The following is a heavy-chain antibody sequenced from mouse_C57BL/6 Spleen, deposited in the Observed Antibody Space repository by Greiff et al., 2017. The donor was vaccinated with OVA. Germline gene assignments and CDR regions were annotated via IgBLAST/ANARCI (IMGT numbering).Heavy chain of an antibody. Sequence: DVMLVESGEGLVKPGGSLKLSCAASGFTFSSYAMSWVRQTPEKRLEWVAYISSGGDYIYYADTVKGRFTISRDNARNTLYLQMSSLKSEDTAMYYCTRDSSGYFDYWGQGTTLTVSS. CDR3: TRDSSGYFDY. V-gene: IGHV5-9-1*02. CDR1: GFTFSSYA. D-gene: IGHD3-2*02. J-gene: IGHJ2*01. CDR2: ISSGGDYI.